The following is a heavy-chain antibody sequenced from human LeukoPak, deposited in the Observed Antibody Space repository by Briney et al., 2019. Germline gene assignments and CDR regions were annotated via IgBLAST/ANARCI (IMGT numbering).Heavy chain of an antibody. CDR1: GGSFSGYF. CDR3: AGGVLAHYFDY. V-gene: IGHV4-34*01. D-gene: IGHD1-14*01. Sequence: SETLSLTCAVSGGSFSGYFWTWIRQPPGKGLEWIGEVNHSGSTNYNPSLKGRVTISVDTSKNQFSLKLSSVTAADTAVYYCAGGVLAHYFDYWGQGTLVTVSS. J-gene: IGHJ4*02. CDR2: VNHSGST.